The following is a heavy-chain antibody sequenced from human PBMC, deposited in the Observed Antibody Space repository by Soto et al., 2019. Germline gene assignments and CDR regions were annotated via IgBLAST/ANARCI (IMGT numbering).Heavy chain of an antibody. CDR3: AKSASRYYYYYMDV. D-gene: IGHD2-15*01. Sequence: QVQLVESGGGVVQPGRSLRLSCAASGFTFSSYGMHWVRQAPGKGLEWVAVISYDGSNKYYADSVKGRFTISRDNSKNTLYLQMNSLRAEDTVVYYCAKSASRYYYYYMDVWGKGTTVTVSS. CDR2: ISYDGSNK. J-gene: IGHJ6*03. CDR1: GFTFSSYG. V-gene: IGHV3-30*18.